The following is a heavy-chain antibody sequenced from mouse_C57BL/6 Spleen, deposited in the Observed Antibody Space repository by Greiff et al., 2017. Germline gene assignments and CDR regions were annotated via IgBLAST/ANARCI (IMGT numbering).Heavy chain of an antibody. CDR1: GFSLTSYG. D-gene: IGHD1-1*01. V-gene: IGHV2-2*01. J-gene: IGHJ4*01. Sequence: QVQLKQSGPGLVQPSQSLSITCTVSGFSLTSYGVHWVRQSPGKGLEWLGVIWSGGSTDYNAAFISRLSISKDNSKSQVFFKMNSLQAGYTAIYYCARRITTVDYAMDYWGQGTSVTVSS. CDR2: IWSGGST. CDR3: ARRITTVDYAMDY.